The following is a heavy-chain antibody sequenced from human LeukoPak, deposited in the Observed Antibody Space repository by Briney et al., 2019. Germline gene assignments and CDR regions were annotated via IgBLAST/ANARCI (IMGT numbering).Heavy chain of an antibody. D-gene: IGHD3-22*01. Sequence: ASVKVSCKASGYTFTGYYMHWVRQPPGQGLEWMGWINPNSGGTNYAQKLQGRVTMTRDTYISTAYMELSRLRSDDTAVYYCARGAHYHDSSQGYDYWGQGTLVTVSS. J-gene: IGHJ4*02. CDR1: GYTFTGYY. CDR3: ARGAHYHDSSQGYDY. V-gene: IGHV1-2*02. CDR2: INPNSGGT.